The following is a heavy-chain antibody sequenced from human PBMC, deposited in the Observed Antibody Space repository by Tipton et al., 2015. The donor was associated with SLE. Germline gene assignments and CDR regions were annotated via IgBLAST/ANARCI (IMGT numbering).Heavy chain of an antibody. Sequence: LRLSCAVSGYSITSGDYWGWIRQPPGKGLEWIGEIADTGSPNYNPSLKSRVTISLDTSKSQFSLILNSLTAADTAVYYCARGPFQRWPPGAYWGQGTLVTVSS. CDR2: IADTGSP. D-gene: IGHD6-19*01. V-gene: IGHV4-38-2*01. CDR3: ARGPFQRWPPGAY. J-gene: IGHJ4*02. CDR1: GYSITSGDY.